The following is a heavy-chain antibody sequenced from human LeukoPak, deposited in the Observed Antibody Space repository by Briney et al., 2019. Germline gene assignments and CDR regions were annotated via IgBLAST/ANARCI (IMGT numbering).Heavy chain of an antibody. CDR3: ASYGGYGGNYFDY. D-gene: IGHD4-23*01. CDR2: IFSIFGTA. V-gene: IGHV1-69*05. J-gene: IGHJ4*02. Sequence: GAAVKVSCKASGCTFSCYAISWVRQPPAQGREWMGIIFSIFGTANYAQKFQGRVTIPTDESTSTAYMELSSLRSEDTAVYYCASYGGYGGNYFDYWGQGTLVTVSS. CDR1: GCTFSCYA.